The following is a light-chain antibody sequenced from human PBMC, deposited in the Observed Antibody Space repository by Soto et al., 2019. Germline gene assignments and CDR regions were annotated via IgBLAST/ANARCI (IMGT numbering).Light chain of an antibody. CDR1: QSVGTS. CDR3: QQYGASPFS. Sequence: EVVLTQSPDTLSLSPGERVTLSSRASQSVGTSLAWYQQKPGQAPRLLIYGGSIRATGIPDRFSGSGSGTDFTLTVSRVEPEDFAVYHCQQYGASPFSFGGGTKMEMK. V-gene: IGKV3-20*01. CDR2: GGS. J-gene: IGKJ4*01.